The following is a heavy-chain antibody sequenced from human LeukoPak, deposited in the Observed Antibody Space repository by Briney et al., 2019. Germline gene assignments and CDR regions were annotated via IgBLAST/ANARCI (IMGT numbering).Heavy chain of an antibody. CDR3: AREGGMQQLAH. CDR2: IKQDGSEK. D-gene: IGHD6-13*01. CDR1: GFTFSDYY. J-gene: IGHJ4*02. Sequence: GGSLRLSCAASGFTFSDYYMSWIRQAPGKGLEWVANIKQDGSEKYYVDSVKGRFTISRDNAKNSLYLQMNSLRAEDTAVYYCAREGGMQQLAHWGQGTLVTVSS. V-gene: IGHV3-7*01.